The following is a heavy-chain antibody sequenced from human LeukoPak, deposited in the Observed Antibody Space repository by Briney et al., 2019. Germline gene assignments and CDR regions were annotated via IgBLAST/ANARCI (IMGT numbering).Heavy chain of an antibody. CDR2: ISGNGRST. Sequence: RSGGSPRLSCAASGFTFSSYAMSWVRQAPGKGLEWVSSISGNGRSTFYADSVKGRFTISRDDSKSTLYLQMTSSRDNSKNTLYLQMNSLRAEDTAVYYCAKDSAGYSYGFDSWGQGTLVTVSS. CDR1: GFTFSSYA. J-gene: IGHJ4*02. V-gene: IGHV3-23*01. CDR3: QMNSLRAEDTAVYYCAKDSAGYSYGFDS. D-gene: IGHD5-18*01.